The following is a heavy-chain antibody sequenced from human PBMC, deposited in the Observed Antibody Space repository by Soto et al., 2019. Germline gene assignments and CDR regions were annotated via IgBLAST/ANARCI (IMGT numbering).Heavy chain of an antibody. Sequence: QVQLVESGGGVVQPGRSLRLSCAASGFTFSSYGMHWVRQAPGKGLEWVAVISYDGSNKYYADSVKGRFTISRDNSKNTLYPQMNSLRAEATAVYYCAKDREYYDILTGNWDNYYYGMDVWGQGTTVTVSS. V-gene: IGHV3-30*18. CDR2: ISYDGSNK. D-gene: IGHD3-9*01. J-gene: IGHJ6*02. CDR3: AKDREYYDILTGNWDNYYYGMDV. CDR1: GFTFSSYG.